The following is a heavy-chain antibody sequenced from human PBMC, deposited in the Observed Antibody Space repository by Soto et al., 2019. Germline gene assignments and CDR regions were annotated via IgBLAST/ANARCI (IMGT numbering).Heavy chain of an antibody. V-gene: IGHV3-23*01. CDR2: ITDRGDIT. CDR3: AKGRLAVGDA. J-gene: IGHJ5*02. Sequence: EVQLLESGGALVQAGGSLRLSCATSGFPFTTYAMSWVRQAPGKGLNWVSSITDRGDITYYADSVKGRFTISRDNSQNTLYLQMNSLRAEDTAVYYCAKGRLAVGDAWGQGTLVTVSS. D-gene: IGHD1-26*01. CDR1: GFPFTTYA.